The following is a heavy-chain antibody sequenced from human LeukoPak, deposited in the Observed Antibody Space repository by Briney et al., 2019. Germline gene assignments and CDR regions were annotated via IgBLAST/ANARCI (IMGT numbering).Heavy chain of an antibody. V-gene: IGHV4-59*08. CDR1: SGSISSYY. D-gene: IGHD5-12*01. J-gene: IGHJ4*02. CDR3: AGIGGYDDY. CDR2: IYYSGST. Sequence: SETLSLTCTVSSGSISSYYWSWIRQPPGKGLEWIGYIYYSGSTNYNPSLKSRVTISVDTSKNQFSLKLSSVTAADTAVYYCAGIGGYDDYWGQGTLVTVSS.